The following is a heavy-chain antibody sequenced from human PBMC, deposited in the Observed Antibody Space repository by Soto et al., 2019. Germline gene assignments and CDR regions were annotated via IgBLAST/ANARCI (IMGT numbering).Heavy chain of an antibody. CDR1: GASISSSSYY. D-gene: IGHD3-10*01. CDR2: MSYSGST. V-gene: IGHV4-39*01. CDR3: VGLVTLAGGVNALDY. Sequence: QLQMQESGPGLVKFSETLSLTCSVSGASISSSSYYWGWIRLPPGKGLEWIAGMSYSGSTYHNPSLKSRVTIAADTSKNQLSLKLNSVTAADTAIYYCVGLVTLAGGVNALDYWGQGTLATVSS. J-gene: IGHJ4*02.